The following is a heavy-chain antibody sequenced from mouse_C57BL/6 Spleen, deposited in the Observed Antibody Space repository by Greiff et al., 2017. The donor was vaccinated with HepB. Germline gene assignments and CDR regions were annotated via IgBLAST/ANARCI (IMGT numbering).Heavy chain of an antibody. D-gene: IGHD2-4*01. CDR2: IYPNSGGT. V-gene: IGHV1-72*01. CDR3: AYDDYDGDYFDY. Sequence: QVQLQQSGAELVKPGASVKLSCKASGYTFTSYWMHWVKQRPGRGLEWIGRIYPNSGGTKYNEKFKSKATLTVDKPSSTAYMQLSSLTSEDSAVYYCAYDDYDGDYFDYWGQGTTLTVSS. CDR1: GYTFTSYW. J-gene: IGHJ2*01.